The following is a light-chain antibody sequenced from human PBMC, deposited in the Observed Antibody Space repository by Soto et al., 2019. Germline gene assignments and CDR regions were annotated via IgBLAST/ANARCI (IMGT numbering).Light chain of an antibody. J-gene: IGKJ2*01. CDR2: KAC. Sequence: DIQMTQSPSTLSASVGDRVTITCRASQSIGRWLAWYQQKPGKAPKLLIYKACSLESGVPSRFSGSGSETEFTLTISSLQPDNIATYDCQQYSDFHTCGQGNKLETK. CDR3: QQYSDFHT. CDR1: QSIGRW. V-gene: IGKV1-5*03.